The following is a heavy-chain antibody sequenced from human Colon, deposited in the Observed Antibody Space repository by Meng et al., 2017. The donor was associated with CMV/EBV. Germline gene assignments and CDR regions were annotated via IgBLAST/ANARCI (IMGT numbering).Heavy chain of an antibody. V-gene: IGHV3-7*01. CDR2: IKEDGSEK. Sequence: GGSLRLSCAASGFTFSNYWMTWLRQAPGRGLELVAHIKEDGSEKYFVGSVKGRFTISRDNAKNSLYLQMNSLRAEDTAVYYCTKCQGFSECSNWLDPWGQGTLVTVSS. CDR3: TKCQGFSECSNWLDP. D-gene: IGHD3-3*01. CDR1: GFTFSNYW. J-gene: IGHJ5*02.